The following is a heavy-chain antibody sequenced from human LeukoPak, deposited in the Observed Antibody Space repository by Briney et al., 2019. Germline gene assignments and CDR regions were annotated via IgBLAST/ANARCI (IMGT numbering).Heavy chain of an antibody. CDR3: ARSSVNWFDP. Sequence: GGFLRLSCAASGFTFSSYAMSWVRQAPGKGLEWVPAISGRGGGTYYADSVKGRFTISRDNSKNTLSLQMNSLRAEDTAVYYCARSSVNWFDPWGQGTLVTVSS. D-gene: IGHD3-3*01. CDR2: ISGRGGGT. CDR1: GFTFSSYA. V-gene: IGHV3-23*01. J-gene: IGHJ5*02.